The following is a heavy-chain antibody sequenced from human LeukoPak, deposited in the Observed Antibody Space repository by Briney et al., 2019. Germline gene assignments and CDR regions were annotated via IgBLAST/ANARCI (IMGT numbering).Heavy chain of an antibody. Sequence: EASVKVSCKASGCTFNNYGVSWVRQAPGQGLEWMGWIDTYRGSTNYAQNLQGRVTVTTDTSTTTVYMELRSLRSDDTAVYYCARPNTDATGYFFDYWGQGTPVTVSS. CDR2: IDTYRGST. D-gene: IGHD1-1*01. CDR1: GCTFNNYG. V-gene: IGHV1-18*01. J-gene: IGHJ4*02. CDR3: ARPNTDATGYFFDY.